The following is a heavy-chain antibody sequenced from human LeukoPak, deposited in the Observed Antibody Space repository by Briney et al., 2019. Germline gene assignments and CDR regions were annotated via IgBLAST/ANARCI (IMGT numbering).Heavy chain of an antibody. CDR2: INWNGGST. Sequence: GGSLRLSCAASGFTFDDYGMSWVRQAPGKGLEWVSGINWNGGSTGYADSVKGRFTISRDNAKNSLYLQMNSLRAEGTALYHCARCVTTDPMTAFDIWGQGTMVTVSS. CDR3: ARCVTTDPMTAFDI. CDR1: GFTFDDYG. V-gene: IGHV3-20*01. J-gene: IGHJ3*02. D-gene: IGHD4-17*01.